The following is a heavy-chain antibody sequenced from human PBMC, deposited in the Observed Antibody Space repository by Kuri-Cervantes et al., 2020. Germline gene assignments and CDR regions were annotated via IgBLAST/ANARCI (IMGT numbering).Heavy chain of an antibody. D-gene: IGHD3-10*01. J-gene: IGHJ4*02. CDR2: IPYEGSNK. V-gene: IGHV3-30*02. Sequence: GESLKIPCAASGCTFSSYGMHRVRQAPGKGLEWVAVIPYEGSNKYYADSVKARFTVYRHNSKNTLYLHMNSLRAEDTAVYYCAKGFGPSYFDYWGQGTLVTVSS. CDR1: GCTFSSYG. CDR3: AKGFGPSYFDY.